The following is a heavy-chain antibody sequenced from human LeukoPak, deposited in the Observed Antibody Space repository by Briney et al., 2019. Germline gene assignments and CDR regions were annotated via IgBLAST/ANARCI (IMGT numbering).Heavy chain of an antibody. CDR1: GYTYRSYR. J-gene: IGHJ6*02. V-gene: IGHV3-74*01. CDR2: INSDGSIT. Sequence: GGSLRLSCEASGYTYRSYRIHWGRQTPGKGLVWVSRINSDGSITDYADSVKGRFTISRDNAQNTLYLQMNSVRAKDTAVYYCVRGGYGWLGMDDWGQGTTVTVSS. D-gene: IGHD6-19*01. CDR3: VRGGYGWLGMDD.